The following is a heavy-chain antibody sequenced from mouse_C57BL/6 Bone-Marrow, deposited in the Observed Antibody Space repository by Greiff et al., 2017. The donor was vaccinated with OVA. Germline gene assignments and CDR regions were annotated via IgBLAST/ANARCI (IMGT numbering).Heavy chain of an antibody. Sequence: VQLQQPGAELVKPGASVKLSCKASGYTFTSYWMQWVKQRPGQGLEWIGEIDPSDSYTNYNQKFKGKATLTVDTSSSTAYMQLSSLTSEDSAVYYCARTAYYFDYWGQGTTLTVSS. V-gene: IGHV1-50*01. CDR1: GYTFTSYW. CDR2: IDPSDSYT. J-gene: IGHJ2*01. D-gene: IGHD1-2*01. CDR3: ARTAYYFDY.